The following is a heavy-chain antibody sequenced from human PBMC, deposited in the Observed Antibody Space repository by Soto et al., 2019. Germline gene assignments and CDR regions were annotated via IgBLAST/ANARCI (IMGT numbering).Heavy chain of an antibody. CDR3: ARANGYCSSTSCYNWFDP. CDR2: ISAYNGNT. Sequence: GASVKVSCKASGYTFTSYGISWVRQAPGQGLEWMGWISAYNGNTNYAQKLQGRVTMTTDTSTSTAYMELRSLRSDDTAVYYCARANGYCSSTSCYNWFDPWGQGTLVTVSS. CDR1: GYTFTSYG. V-gene: IGHV1-18*01. D-gene: IGHD2-2*01. J-gene: IGHJ5*02.